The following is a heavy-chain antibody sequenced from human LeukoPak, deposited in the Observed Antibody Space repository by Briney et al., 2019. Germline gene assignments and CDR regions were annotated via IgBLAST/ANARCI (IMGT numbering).Heavy chain of an antibody. Sequence: GGSLRLSCAASGFTFSDYSMTWICQAPGKGLEWVSYISDGSTYTNYADSVKGRFTISRDNAKNSLFLQMNSLRAEDTAIYYCARSHIEVIPAAISGAFDIWGQGTMVTVSS. CDR3: ARSHIEVIPAAISGAFDI. D-gene: IGHD2-2*01. V-gene: IGHV3-11*03. CDR1: GFTFSDYS. J-gene: IGHJ3*02. CDR2: ISDGSTYT.